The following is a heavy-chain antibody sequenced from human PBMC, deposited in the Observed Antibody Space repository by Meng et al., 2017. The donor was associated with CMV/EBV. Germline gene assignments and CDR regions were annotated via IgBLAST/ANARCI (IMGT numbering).Heavy chain of an antibody. CDR1: GFTFSSYC. D-gene: IGHD6-6*01. V-gene: IGHV3-30*02. J-gene: IGHJ6*02. CDR3: AKDRWADSSSVLFIVYYGMDV. CDR2: IWYDGSNK. Sequence: GESLKISCAASGFTFSSYCMHCVRQAPGKGLAWVAFIWYDGSNKYYADSVKVRFTISRDNSKNTLYLQMNSLRAEDTAVYYCAKDRWADSSSVLFIVYYGMDVWGQGTTVTVSS.